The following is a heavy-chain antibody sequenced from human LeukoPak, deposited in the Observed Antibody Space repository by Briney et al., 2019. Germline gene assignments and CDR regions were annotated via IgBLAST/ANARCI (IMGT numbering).Heavy chain of an antibody. CDR2: IKQDGSEK. D-gene: IGHD3-10*01. CDR1: GFTFSSYW. Sequence: GGSLRLSCAASGFTFSSYWMSWVRQAPGKGLEWVANIKQDGSEKYYVDSVKGRFTISRDNAKNSLYLQMNSLRAEDTAVYYCASTIWFGELSHRVYWGQGTLVTVSS. CDR3: ASTIWFGELSHRVY. V-gene: IGHV3-7*01. J-gene: IGHJ4*02.